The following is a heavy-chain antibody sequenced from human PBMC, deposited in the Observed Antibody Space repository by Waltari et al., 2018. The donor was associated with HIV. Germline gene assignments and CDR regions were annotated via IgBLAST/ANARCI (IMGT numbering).Heavy chain of an antibody. Sequence: QVQLQESGPGLVKPSKTLSLTCTVSGGSLSSGGYYWSWIRQHPGKGLEWIGYIYYSGSTYYNPSLKSRVTISVDTSKNQFSLKLSSVTAADTAVYYCAREKSTIVGFDYWGQGTLVTVSS. CDR1: GGSLSSGGYY. CDR3: AREKSTIVGFDY. V-gene: IGHV4-31*03. J-gene: IGHJ4*02. D-gene: IGHD1-26*01. CDR2: IYYSGST.